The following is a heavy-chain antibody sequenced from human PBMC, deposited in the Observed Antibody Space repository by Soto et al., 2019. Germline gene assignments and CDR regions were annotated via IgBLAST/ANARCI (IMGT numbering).Heavy chain of an antibody. CDR3: ARVLWLGELLRIFDY. Sequence: ASETLSLTGAVYGGSSSGHYWSWIRQSPGKGLEWIGEINHSGSTNYNPSLKSRVTISVDTSKKQFSLKLSSVNAADTAVYYCARVLWLGELLRIFDYWGQGTLVTVSS. D-gene: IGHD3-10*01. CDR1: GGSSSGHY. V-gene: IGHV4-34*01. CDR2: INHSGST. J-gene: IGHJ4*02.